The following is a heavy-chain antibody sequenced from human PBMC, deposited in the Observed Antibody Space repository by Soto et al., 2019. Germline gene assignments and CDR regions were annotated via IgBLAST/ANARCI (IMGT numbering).Heavy chain of an antibody. J-gene: IGHJ6*02. CDR1: GGSISSRGYY. CDR2: IYYSGST. CDR3: ARDSRYYYGMDV. Sequence: TLSLTWTVSGGSISSRGYYWSWIRQHPGKGLEWIGYIYYSGSTYYNPSLKSRVTISVDTSKNQFSLKLSSVTAADTAVYYVARDSRYYYGMDVWGQGTTVTVS. V-gene: IGHV4-31*02.